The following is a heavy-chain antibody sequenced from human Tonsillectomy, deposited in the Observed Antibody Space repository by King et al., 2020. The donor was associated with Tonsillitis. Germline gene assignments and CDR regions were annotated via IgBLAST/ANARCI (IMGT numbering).Heavy chain of an antibody. CDR2: ISYDGSNK. CDR1: GFTFSSYG. D-gene: IGHD6-13*01. CDR3: AKDKQLVFDY. Sequence: VQLVESGGGVVQPGRSLRLSCAASGFTFSSYGMHWVRQAPGKGLEWVAVISYDGSNKYYADSVKGRFTISRDNSKNTLYLQMNSLRAEDTAVYYCAKDKQLVFDYWGQGTLVTVSS. J-gene: IGHJ4*02. V-gene: IGHV3-30*18.